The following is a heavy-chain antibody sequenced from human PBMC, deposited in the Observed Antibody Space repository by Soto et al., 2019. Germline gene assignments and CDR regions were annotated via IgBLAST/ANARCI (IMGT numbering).Heavy chain of an antibody. D-gene: IGHD7-27*01. Sequence: QVQVVQSGVEVRRPGSSVKVSCKASGDTFKNCVISWVRQAPGQGLEWMGGIIPLFGTTDFAQRFQGRLTITTDESTTTAYMELSRLRSEDTATYYCAAELGLGKLSVVWGQGPTVIVSS. CDR3: AAELGLGKLSVV. CDR1: GDTFKNCV. CDR2: IIPLFGTT. J-gene: IGHJ6*02. V-gene: IGHV1-69*01.